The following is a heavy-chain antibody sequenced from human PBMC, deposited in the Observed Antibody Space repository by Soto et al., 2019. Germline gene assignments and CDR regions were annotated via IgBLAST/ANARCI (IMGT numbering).Heavy chain of an antibody. Sequence: QVQLVQSGAEVKKPGASVKVSCKASGYRFTSYGINWVRQAPGQGLEWMGWISVHNDNTNCAQKLQDRLTMTTDTFTSTAYMELRSLRSDDTAVYYCARDRTSGWTDAFDIWGQGTMVTVSS. CDR1: GYRFTSYG. D-gene: IGHD6-19*01. J-gene: IGHJ3*02. CDR3: ARDRTSGWTDAFDI. V-gene: IGHV1-18*01. CDR2: ISVHNDNT.